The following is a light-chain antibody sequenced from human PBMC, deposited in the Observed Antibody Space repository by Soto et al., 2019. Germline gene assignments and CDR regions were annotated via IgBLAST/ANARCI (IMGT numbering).Light chain of an antibody. CDR1: QTISSW. CDR2: KAS. Sequence: DTKMTQSPSTLSFSVGDRVTIPCRASQTISSWLAWYQQKPGKAPELLIYKASTFKSGVPSRFSGSGSGTEFTLTIIGLEADDVAACYWQRYCIHSGAFGQGTKVDIK. CDR3: QRYCIHSGA. V-gene: IGKV1-5*03. J-gene: IGKJ1*01.